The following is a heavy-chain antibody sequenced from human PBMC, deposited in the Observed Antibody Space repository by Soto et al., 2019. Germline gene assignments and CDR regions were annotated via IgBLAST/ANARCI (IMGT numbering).Heavy chain of an antibody. CDR3: ARGISSSSWYLYYYCGMDV. J-gene: IGHJ6*02. V-gene: IGHV1-8*01. CDR1: GYTFTSYD. Sequence: ASVKVSCKASGYTFTSYDINWVRQATGQGLEWMGWMNPNSGNTGYAQKFQGRVTMTRNTSISTAYMELSSLRSEDTAVYYCARGISSSSWYLYYYCGMDVWGQGTTVTVSS. D-gene: IGHD6-13*01. CDR2: MNPNSGNT.